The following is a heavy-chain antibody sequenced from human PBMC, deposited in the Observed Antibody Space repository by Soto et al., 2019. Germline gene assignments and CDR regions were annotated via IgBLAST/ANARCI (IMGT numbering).Heavy chain of an antibody. D-gene: IGHD2-8*02. CDR2: INPKGDGK. CDR3: ASVPLSSPNHDFLVH. Sequence: QVQMVQSGPEGKKPGASVKISCKASEQTITGHYIQWVRQAPGQGLEWMGWINPKGDGKKYAQHFQGRITVTRDTSTNTCSLALRALTSDDTAVYYCASVPLSSPNHDFLVHWGQGTLVTVSS. V-gene: IGHV1-2*02. CDR1: EQTITGHY. J-gene: IGHJ4*02.